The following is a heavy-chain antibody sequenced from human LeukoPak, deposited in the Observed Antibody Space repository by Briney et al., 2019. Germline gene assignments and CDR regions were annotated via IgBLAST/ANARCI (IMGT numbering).Heavy chain of an antibody. V-gene: IGHV3-21*01. D-gene: IGHD3-16*01. CDR1: GFTFSSYS. Sequence: PGGSLRLSCAASGFTFSSYSMNWVRQAPGKGLEWVSSISSSSSYIYYADSVKGRFTISRDNAKNSLYLQMNSLRAEDTAVYYCASDLVLLRLGELYDYWGQGTLVTVSS. J-gene: IGHJ4*02. CDR2: ISSSSSYI. CDR3: ASDLVLLRLGELYDY.